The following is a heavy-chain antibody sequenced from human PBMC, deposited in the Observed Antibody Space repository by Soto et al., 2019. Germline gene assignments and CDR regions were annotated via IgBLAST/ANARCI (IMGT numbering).Heavy chain of an antibody. D-gene: IGHD3-3*01. CDR3: ATCTTIFGVVRDYYYYGMDV. CDR2: IIPIFGTP. V-gene: IGHV1-69*01. CDR1: GGTFSSYG. J-gene: IGHJ6*02. Sequence: QVQLVQSETEVKKPGSSVTVSCKASGGTFSSYGIAWVRQAPGQGLEWMGGIIPIFGTPNYAKKFRGRVTITADDSTNTAYMELSSLISDDTAVYYCATCTTIFGVVRDYYYYGMDVWGQGTTVTVSS.